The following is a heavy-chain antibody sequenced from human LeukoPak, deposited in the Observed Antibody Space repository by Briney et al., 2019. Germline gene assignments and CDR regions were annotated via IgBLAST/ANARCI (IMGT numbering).Heavy chain of an antibody. Sequence: SETLSLTCTVSGGSISSSSYYWGWIRQPPGKGLEWIGSIYYSGSTYYNPSLKSRVTISVDTSKNQFSLKLSSVTAADTAVYYGTEHGGAGLDFDYWGQGSIVTVSS. CDR1: GGSISSSSYY. CDR3: TEHGGAGLDFDY. D-gene: IGHD3-16*01. V-gene: IGHV4-39*01. J-gene: IGHJ4*02. CDR2: IYYSGST.